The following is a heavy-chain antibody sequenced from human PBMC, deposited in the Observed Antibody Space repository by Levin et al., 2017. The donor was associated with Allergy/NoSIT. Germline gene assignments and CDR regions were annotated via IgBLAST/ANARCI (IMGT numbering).Heavy chain of an antibody. D-gene: IGHD3-9*01. V-gene: IGHV4-39*01. CDR1: GDSVSSTNYY. J-gene: IGHJ5*02. CDR2: VYYTGST. Sequence: SETLSLTCTVSGDSVSSTNYYWGWIRQSPGQGLEWIGSVYYTGSTYYNPSLESRLTISVDTSKNQFSLKLSSVTAADTAVYYCARERSRYFDWLSGFDPWGQGTLVTVSS. CDR3: ARERSRYFDWLSGFDP.